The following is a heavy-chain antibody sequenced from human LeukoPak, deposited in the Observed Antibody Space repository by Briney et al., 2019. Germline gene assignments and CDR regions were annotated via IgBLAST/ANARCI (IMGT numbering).Heavy chain of an antibody. D-gene: IGHD2-2*01. CDR3: ARASTDYCSSTSCYGGGYYYYYYMDV. Sequence: TSQTLSLTCTVSGGSISSGSYYWSWIRQPAGKGLEWIGRIYTSGSTNYNPSLKSRVTISVDTSKNQFSLKLSSVTAADTAVYYCARASTDYCSSTSCYGGGYYYYYYMDVWGKGTTVTVSS. J-gene: IGHJ6*03. V-gene: IGHV4-61*02. CDR2: IYTSGST. CDR1: GGSISSGSYY.